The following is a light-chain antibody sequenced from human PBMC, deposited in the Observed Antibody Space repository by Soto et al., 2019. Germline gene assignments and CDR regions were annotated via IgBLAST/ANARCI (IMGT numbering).Light chain of an antibody. Sequence: AIQVTQSPSSLSASVGDSVTITCRTSQGIRSALGWYQQKPGKVPKLLIYAASTLRSGVPSRFSGSGSGRDFTLTISSLQPEYFATYYGLKDYSYFWAFGQGTKQKVK. V-gene: IGKV1-6*01. CDR1: QGIRSA. CDR2: AAS. CDR3: LKDYSYFWA. J-gene: IGKJ1*01.